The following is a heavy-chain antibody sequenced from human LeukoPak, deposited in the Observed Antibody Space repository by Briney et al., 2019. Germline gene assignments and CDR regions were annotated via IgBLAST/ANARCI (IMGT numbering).Heavy chain of an antibody. V-gene: IGHV3-49*03. D-gene: IGHD6-13*01. CDR3: TRGGIAAAGTGGPVDY. CDR1: GFTFGDYA. Sequence: PGRSLRLSCTPSGFTFGDYAMSWFRQAPGKGLEWVGFIRSRAYGGTTEYAASVKGRFTISRDDSKSIAYLQMNSLKTEDTAVYYCTRGGIAAAGTGGPVDYWGQGTLVTVSS. CDR2: IRSRAYGGTT. J-gene: IGHJ4*02.